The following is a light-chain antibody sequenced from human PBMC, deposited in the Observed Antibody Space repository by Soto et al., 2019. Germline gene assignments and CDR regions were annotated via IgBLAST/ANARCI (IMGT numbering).Light chain of an antibody. CDR2: GAS. Sequence: EIVMTQSPATLSVSPGERATLSCRASQSVSSNLAWYQQKPGQAPRLLIYGASTRATGIPARFSGSGSGTEFTLTISRLQSEDFAVYYCQQYNNWWTFGQGTKVPIK. V-gene: IGKV3-15*01. CDR3: QQYNNWWT. J-gene: IGKJ1*01. CDR1: QSVSSN.